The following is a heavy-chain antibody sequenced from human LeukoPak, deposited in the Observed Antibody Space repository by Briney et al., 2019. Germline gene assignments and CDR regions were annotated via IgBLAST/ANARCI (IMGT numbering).Heavy chain of an antibody. D-gene: IGHD6-19*01. V-gene: IGHV4-39*07. CDR2: ISYSGST. J-gene: IGHJ4*02. CDR1: VGSISSSTYY. Sequence: PSETLSLTCTVSVGSISSSTYYWGWIRQAPGKGLEWIGIISYSGSTHYNPSLKSRVTISVDTSKNQFSLNLRSVTAADTAVYYCARLAVAGVSGYWGQGTLVTVSS. CDR3: ARLAVAGVSGY.